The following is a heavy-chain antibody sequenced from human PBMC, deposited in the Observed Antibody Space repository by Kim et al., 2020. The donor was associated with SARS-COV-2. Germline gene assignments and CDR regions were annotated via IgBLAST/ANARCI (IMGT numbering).Heavy chain of an antibody. CDR2: ISSSSSTI. D-gene: IGHD6-13*01. CDR1: GFTFSSYS. Sequence: GGSLRLSCAASGFTFSSYSMNWVRQAPGKGLEWVSSISSSSSTIYYADSVKGRFTISRDNAKNSLYLQMNSLRAEDTAVYYCARVWEAADGYYYYGMDVWGQGTTVTVSS. CDR3: ARVWEAADGYYYYGMDV. J-gene: IGHJ6*02. V-gene: IGHV3-21*01.